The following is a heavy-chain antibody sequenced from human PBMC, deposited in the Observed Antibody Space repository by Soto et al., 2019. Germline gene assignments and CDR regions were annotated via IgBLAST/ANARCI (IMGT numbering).Heavy chain of an antibody. CDR2: IRSKANSYAT. Sequence: QLVESGGGLVQPGGSLTLSCAGSGFAFSGSTIHWVRQASGKGLEWVGRIRSKANSYATAYAAAVKGRFIISRDDSETTAYLQMNSLKIEDTAVYYCSRETYFSYHGMDVWRQGTTVTVSS. CDR1: GFAFSGST. J-gene: IGHJ6*02. V-gene: IGHV3-73*02. CDR3: SRETYFSYHGMDV.